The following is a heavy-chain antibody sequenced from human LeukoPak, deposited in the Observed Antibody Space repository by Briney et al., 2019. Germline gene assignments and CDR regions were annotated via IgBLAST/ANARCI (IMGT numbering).Heavy chain of an antibody. Sequence: GGSLRLSCEASGFTFSTYWMSWVRQAPGKGLEWVANIKQDGSEKYYVDSVKGRFTISRDNSKNSLYLQMNSLRTEDTALYYCAKDMGGDYYYYGMDVWGQGTTVTVSS. CDR3: AKDMGGDYYYYGMDV. J-gene: IGHJ6*02. V-gene: IGHV3-7*03. CDR2: IKQDGSEK. CDR1: GFTFSTYW. D-gene: IGHD2-15*01.